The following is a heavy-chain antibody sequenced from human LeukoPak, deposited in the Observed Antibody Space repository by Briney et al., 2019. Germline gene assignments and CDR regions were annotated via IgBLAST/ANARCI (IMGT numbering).Heavy chain of an antibody. V-gene: IGHV3-23*01. Sequence: TGGSLRLSCAASGFTFSSYAMSWVRQAPGKGLEWVSAISGSGGSTYYADSVKGRFTISRDNAKNSLYLQMNSLRAEDTAVYYCARCTSMVREMDYWGQGTLVTVSS. CDR3: ARCTSMVREMDY. D-gene: IGHD3-10*01. CDR2: ISGSGGST. J-gene: IGHJ4*02. CDR1: GFTFSSYA.